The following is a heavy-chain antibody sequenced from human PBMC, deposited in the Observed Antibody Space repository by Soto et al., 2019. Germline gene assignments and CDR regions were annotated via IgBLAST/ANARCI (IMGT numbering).Heavy chain of an antibody. D-gene: IGHD5-12*01. CDR3: ACFPPERYCSYDFPMDV. V-gene: IGHV3-49*03. Sequence: GGSLRLSCITSGFAFGDFAMTWFRQAPGKGLEWVGFITNKKYGGTPQYAASVKGRFSISRDDSKSIAYLQMNNLKTDDTAVYYCACFPPERYCSYDFPMDVWGQGTTVTVSS. CDR1: GFAFGDFA. CDR2: ITNKKYGGTP. J-gene: IGHJ6*02.